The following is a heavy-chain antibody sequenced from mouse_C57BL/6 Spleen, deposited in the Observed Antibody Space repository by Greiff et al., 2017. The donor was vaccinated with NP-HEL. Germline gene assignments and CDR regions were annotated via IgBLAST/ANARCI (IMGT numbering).Heavy chain of an antibody. CDR3: ARPYDYDDGYYFDY. V-gene: IGHV5-6*01. J-gene: IGHJ2*01. D-gene: IGHD2-4*01. CDR1: GFTFSSYG. Sequence: EVQGVESGGDLVKPGGSLKLSCAASGFTFSSYGMSWVRQTPDKRLEWVATISSGGSYTYYPDSVKGRFTISRDNAKNTLYLQMSSLKSEDTAMYYCARPYDYDDGYYFDYWGQGTTLTVSS. CDR2: ISSGGSYT.